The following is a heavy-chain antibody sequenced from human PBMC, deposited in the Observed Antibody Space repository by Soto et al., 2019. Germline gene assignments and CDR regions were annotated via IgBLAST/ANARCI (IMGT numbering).Heavy chain of an antibody. J-gene: IGHJ5*02. Sequence: ASVKVSCKASGYTFTIYGLSWVRQAPGQGLEWMGWINPYDGDTNYAQNFQGRVTMTTDTSTSTAYMELRSLRSDDTAVYYCARAWFPTVTMVSWFYPWG. CDR2: INPYDGDT. V-gene: IGHV1-18*01. CDR3: ARAWFPTVTMVSWFYP. CDR1: GYTFTIYG. D-gene: IGHD4-4*01.